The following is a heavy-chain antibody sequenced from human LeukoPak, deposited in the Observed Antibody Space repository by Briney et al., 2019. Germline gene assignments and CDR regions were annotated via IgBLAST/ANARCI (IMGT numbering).Heavy chain of an antibody. J-gene: IGHJ3*02. CDR3: ARGGSYLSAFDI. Sequence: GGSLRLSCAASGFTLSSHSMNWVRQAPGKGLEWVSIIYSGGSTFYADSVKGRFTISRDNSKNTLYLQMNSLRAEDTAVYYCARGGSYLSAFDIWGQGTMVTVSS. D-gene: IGHD1-26*01. CDR2: IYSGGST. CDR1: GFTLSSHS. V-gene: IGHV3-53*01.